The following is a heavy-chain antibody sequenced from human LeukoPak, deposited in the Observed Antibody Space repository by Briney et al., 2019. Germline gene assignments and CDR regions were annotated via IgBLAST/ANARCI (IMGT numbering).Heavy chain of an antibody. CDR3: ARLTMSSSSLSLWDY. V-gene: IGHV1-46*01. CDR1: GYTFTGYY. J-gene: IGHJ4*02. Sequence: ASVKVSCKASGYTFTGYYMHWVRQAPGQGLEWMGIINPSGGSTSYAQKFQGRVTMTRDTSTSTVYMELSSLRSEDTAVYYCARLTMSSSSLSLWDYWGQGTLVTVSS. CDR2: INPSGGST. D-gene: IGHD6-6*01.